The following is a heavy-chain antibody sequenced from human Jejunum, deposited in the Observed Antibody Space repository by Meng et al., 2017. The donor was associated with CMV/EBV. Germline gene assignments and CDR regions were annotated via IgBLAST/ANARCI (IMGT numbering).Heavy chain of an antibody. J-gene: IGHJ4*02. CDR3: AKSGRADSSNYYYFDN. V-gene: IGHV3-7*01. CDR2: IKEDGSER. CDR1: LSCRC. D-gene: IGHD3-22*01. Sequence: LSCRCMSLVRPAPGKGLEWVANIKEDGSERYYVDSVKGRFTISRDNARNSLYLQMSSLRAEDTAVYYCAKSGRADSSNYYYFDNWGQGTRVTVSS.